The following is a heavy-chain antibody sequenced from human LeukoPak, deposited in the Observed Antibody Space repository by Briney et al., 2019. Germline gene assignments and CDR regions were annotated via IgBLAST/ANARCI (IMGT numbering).Heavy chain of an antibody. CDR2: INPNSGGT. D-gene: IGHD3-10*01. V-gene: IGHV1-2*04. J-gene: IGHJ4*02. CDR3: ARATVRGSPTAFDY. CDR1: GYTFTVYY. Sequence: ASVKVSCKASGYTFTVYYMHWVRQAPGQGLEWMGWINPNSGGTNYAQKFQGWVTMTRDTSISTAYMELSRLRSDDTAVYYCARATVRGSPTAFDYWGQGTLVTVSS.